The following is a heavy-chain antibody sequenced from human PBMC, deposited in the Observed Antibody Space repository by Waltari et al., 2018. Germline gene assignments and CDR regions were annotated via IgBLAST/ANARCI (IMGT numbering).Heavy chain of an antibody. Sequence: EVQLVESGGGLVQPGGSLRLSCAASKFTFSSYSMNWVRQAPGKGLEWVSYISSSSSTIYYADSVKGRFTISRDNAKNSLYLQMNSLRAEDTAVYYCARAGQQLVRGYFDYWGQGTLVTVSS. J-gene: IGHJ4*02. D-gene: IGHD6-13*01. CDR2: ISSSSSTI. CDR3: ARAGQQLVRGYFDY. CDR1: KFTFSSYS. V-gene: IGHV3-48*04.